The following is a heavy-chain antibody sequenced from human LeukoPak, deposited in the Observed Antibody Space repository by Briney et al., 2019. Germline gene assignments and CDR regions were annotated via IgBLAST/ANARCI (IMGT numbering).Heavy chain of an antibody. CDR2: SSSDETYK. V-gene: IGHV3-30-3*01. Sequence: GGSLRLSCAASGFPFTVYPTHWVRQATGKGLEWVSVSSSDETYKFYADSVRGRFTISRDNSKNRLYLQMSDLRAEDTAVYFCARSVSGVWLFDYWGRGTLVTVSS. CDR1: GFPFTVYP. D-gene: IGHD5/OR15-5a*01. J-gene: IGHJ4*02. CDR3: ARSVSGVWLFDY.